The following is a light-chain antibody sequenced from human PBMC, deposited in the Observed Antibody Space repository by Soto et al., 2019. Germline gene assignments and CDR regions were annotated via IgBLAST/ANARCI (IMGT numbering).Light chain of an antibody. Sequence: QSVLTQPPSVSGTPGQRVTISCSGSSSNVGSNFVYWYQQFPGTAPKPLIYRTDQRPSGVPDRFSASKPGTSASLAISGLRSDDEADYYCAAWDNSLRWVFGGGTKVTVL. CDR3: AAWDNSLRWV. V-gene: IGLV1-47*01. CDR2: RTD. J-gene: IGLJ3*02. CDR1: SSNVGSNF.